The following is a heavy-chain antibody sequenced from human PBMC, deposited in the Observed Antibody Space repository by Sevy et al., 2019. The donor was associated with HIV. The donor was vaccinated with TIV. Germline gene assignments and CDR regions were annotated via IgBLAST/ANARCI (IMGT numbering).Heavy chain of an antibody. Sequence: GGSLRLSCAASGFNIKTYNMNWVRQAPGKGLEWVSSISSSSTYIYYADSVKGRFTISRDNAKNSLYLQMSSLRAEDTAVYYCARDLVIRSTTDYFYYAMDVWGQGTTVTVSS. V-gene: IGHV3-21*01. J-gene: IGHJ6*02. CDR1: GFNIKTYN. CDR2: ISSSSTYI. CDR3: ARDLVIRSTTDYFYYAMDV. D-gene: IGHD3-16*01.